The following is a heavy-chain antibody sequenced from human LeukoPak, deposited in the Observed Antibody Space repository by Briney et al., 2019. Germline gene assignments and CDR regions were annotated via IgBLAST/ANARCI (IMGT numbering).Heavy chain of an antibody. CDR3: AMYRRGDYSGIDY. V-gene: IGHV3-23*01. J-gene: IGHJ4*02. Sequence: GGSLRLSCAASGFTFHIYAMAWVRQAPGKGLEWVSLISGSSDTTYYAASVKGRFTISRDNSKNTLYLQMNSLRAEDTAVYYCAMYRRGDYSGIDYWGQGTLVTVSS. CDR1: GFTFHIYA. CDR2: ISGSSDTT. D-gene: IGHD3-10*01.